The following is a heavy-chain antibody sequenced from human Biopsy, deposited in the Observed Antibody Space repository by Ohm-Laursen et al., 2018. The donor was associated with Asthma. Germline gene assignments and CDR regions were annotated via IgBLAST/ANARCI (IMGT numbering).Heavy chain of an antibody. J-gene: IGHJ6*02. CDR2: LIPVFGTP. Sequence: SVKVSCKASGDSFSNYAISWVRQAPGQGLEWMGGLIPVFGTPAHAQMFEGRVTITADESTSTAYMELSSLSSEDTAVYYCARGYSGSDRIVYYYSGLEVWGQGTTVTVSS. V-gene: IGHV1-69*13. D-gene: IGHD5-12*01. CDR3: ARGYSGSDRIVYYYSGLEV. CDR1: GDSFSNYA.